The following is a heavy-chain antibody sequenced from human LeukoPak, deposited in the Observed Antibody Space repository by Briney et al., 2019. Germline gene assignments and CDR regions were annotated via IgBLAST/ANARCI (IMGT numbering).Heavy chain of an antibody. D-gene: IGHD5-24*01. CDR3: ARSQFSNAHFDS. CDR2: INPSGGRT. CDR1: GYAFSHFY. Sequence: ASVNISCKTYGYAFSHFYIHWVRQAAGQGLEWVGIINPSGGRTHFAPKFQDRVAMTRDMSSNTVYMELVSLTSEDTALFFCARSQFSNAHFDSWGQGTLVTVSS. V-gene: IGHV1-46*01. J-gene: IGHJ4*02.